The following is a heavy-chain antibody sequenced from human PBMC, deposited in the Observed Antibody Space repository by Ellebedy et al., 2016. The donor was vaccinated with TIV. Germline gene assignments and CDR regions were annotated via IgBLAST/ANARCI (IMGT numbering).Heavy chain of an antibody. CDR2: IYHNGFV. V-gene: IGHV4-4*09. D-gene: IGHD3-10*01. J-gene: IGHJ6*03. CDR3: TGGVFRARIDNYHYYMDV. Sequence: MPSETLSLTCIVSGGSISSNHWSWIRQPPGKGLEWIGHIYHNGFVNYNPSLKSRVTLSLDTSKNQFSLNVKSVSAADTAVYYCTGGVFRARIDNYHYYMDVWGKGTAVTVSS. CDR1: GGSISSNH.